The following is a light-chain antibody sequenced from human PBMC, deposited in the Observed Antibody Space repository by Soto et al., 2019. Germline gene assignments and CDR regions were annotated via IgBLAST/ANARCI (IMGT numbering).Light chain of an antibody. J-gene: IGKJ1*01. CDR3: QQYGSSVWT. CDR1: QSVTSNY. V-gene: IGKV3-20*01. Sequence: IVLTQSPGTLSLSPGERATLSCRASQSVTSNYIAWYQQKLGQAPRLILFGASSRATGIPDRFSGGGSGTDFSLTISRLEPEDFAVYYCQQYGSSVWTLGQGTKVEIK. CDR2: GAS.